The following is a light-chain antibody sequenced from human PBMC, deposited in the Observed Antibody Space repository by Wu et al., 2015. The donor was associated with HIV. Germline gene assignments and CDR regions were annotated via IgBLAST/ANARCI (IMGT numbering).Light chain of an antibody. J-gene: IGKJ5*01. CDR1: QSVGSSY. CDR2: GAS. CDR3: QQYGSSPIT. Sequence: EIVLTQSPGTLSLSPGERATLSCRASQSVGSSYLVWYQQKPGQAPRLLIYGASSRATGIPDRFSGSGSGTDFTLTISRLEPEDFAVYYCQQYGSSPITFGQGTRLGIK. V-gene: IGKV3-20*01.